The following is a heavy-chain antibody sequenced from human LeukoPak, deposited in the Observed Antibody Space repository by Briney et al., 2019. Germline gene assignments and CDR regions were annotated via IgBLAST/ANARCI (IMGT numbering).Heavy chain of an antibody. J-gene: IGHJ5*02. CDR3: ARGGSYLNWFDP. CDR2: IWYDGSNK. CDR1: GFTFSSYG. Sequence: GGSLRLSCAASGFTFSSYGMHWVRQAPGKGLEWVAVIWYDGSNKYYADSAKGRFTISRDNSKNTLYLQMNSLRAEDTAVYYCARGGSYLNWFDPWGQGTLVTVSS. V-gene: IGHV3-33*08. D-gene: IGHD1-26*01.